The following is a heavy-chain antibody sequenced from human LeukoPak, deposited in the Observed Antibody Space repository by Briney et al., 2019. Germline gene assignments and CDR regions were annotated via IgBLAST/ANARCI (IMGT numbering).Heavy chain of an antibody. J-gene: IGHJ6*03. D-gene: IGHD3-3*01. CDR1: GFTLSSYA. Sequence: GGSLRLSCAASGFTLSSYAMHWVRQAPGKGLEWVTLISSGGSYKYYAVPVKGRFTISRDNSKNTLYLEMKSLRAEGTAVYSCARDRPSTAFGVADYYYMDVWGKGTTVTVSS. CDR2: ISSGGSYK. CDR3: ARDRPSTAFGVADYYYMDV. V-gene: IGHV3-30*04.